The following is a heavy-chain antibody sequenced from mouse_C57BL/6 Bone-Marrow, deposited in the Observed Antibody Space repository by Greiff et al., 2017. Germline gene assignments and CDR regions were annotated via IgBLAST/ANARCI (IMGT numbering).Heavy chain of an antibody. D-gene: IGHD1-1*01. CDR3: AREGFYYGSSYAMDY. CDR2: IYPGSGST. V-gene: IGHV1-55*01. Sequence: QVQLQQPGAELVKPGASVKMSCKASGYTFTSYWITWVKQRPGQGLEWIGDIYPGSGSTNYNEKFKSKATLTVDTSSSTAYMHLSSLTSEDSAVYYCAREGFYYGSSYAMDYWGQGTSVTVSS. J-gene: IGHJ4*01. CDR1: GYTFTSYW.